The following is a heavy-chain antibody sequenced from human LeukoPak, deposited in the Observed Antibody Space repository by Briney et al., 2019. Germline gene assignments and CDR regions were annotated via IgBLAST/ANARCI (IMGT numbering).Heavy chain of an antibody. V-gene: IGHV4-34*01. CDR3: ARAGSGWGDIDS. CDR2: INHSGST. D-gene: IGHD6-19*01. CDR1: GGSFSGYY. J-gene: IGHJ4*02. Sequence: SETLSLTCAVYGGSFSGYYWSWIRQPPGKGLEWIGEINHSGSTNYNPSLKSRVTISVDTSKKQFSLSLSSVTAADTAVYFCARAGSGWGDIDSWGQGTLVTVSS.